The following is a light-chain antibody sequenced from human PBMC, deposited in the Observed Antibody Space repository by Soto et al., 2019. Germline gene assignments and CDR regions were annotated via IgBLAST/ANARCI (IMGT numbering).Light chain of an antibody. J-gene: IGKJ4*01. V-gene: IGKV3-20*01. CDR1: QDVDSNF. CDR2: GSS. CDR3: HQYYSSLT. Sequence: EIVLTQSPGTLSLSPGERATLSCRASQDVDSNFLAWYQQRPGQAPRLLIYGSSRRATGIPDRLSGSGSGTDFTLTISRVGPEDIAVYFCHQYYSSLTLGGGPKVEVK.